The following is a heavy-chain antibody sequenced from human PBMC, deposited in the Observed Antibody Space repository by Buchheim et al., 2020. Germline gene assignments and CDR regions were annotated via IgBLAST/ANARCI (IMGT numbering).Heavy chain of an antibody. V-gene: IGHV3-48*03. CDR1: GFTFSNYE. J-gene: IGHJ4*02. CDR3: ARETTNCGGDCYDY. Sequence: EVQLLESGGGLVQPGQSLRLSCVASGFTFSNYEFNWVRQAPGKGLEWISYITESGSAIFYADSVQGRFTVSRDNAKNSLYLQMNNLRAEDTALYYCARETTNCGGDCYDYWGQGTL. CDR2: ITESGSAI. D-gene: IGHD2-21*01.